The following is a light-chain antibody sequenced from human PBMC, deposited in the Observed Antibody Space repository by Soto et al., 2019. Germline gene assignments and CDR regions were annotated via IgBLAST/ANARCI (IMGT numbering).Light chain of an antibody. J-gene: IGKJ1*01. CDR2: WAS. CDR3: QQYYSTPPT. Sequence: DLVMTQSPGSLAVSLGERATINCKSSQSVLYSSNNKNYLAWSQQKPGQPPKVLIYWASTRESGVPDRFSGSGSGTDFTLTISSLQAEDVAVYYCQQYYSTPPTFGQGTKVEIK. V-gene: IGKV4-1*01. CDR1: QSVLYSSNNKNY.